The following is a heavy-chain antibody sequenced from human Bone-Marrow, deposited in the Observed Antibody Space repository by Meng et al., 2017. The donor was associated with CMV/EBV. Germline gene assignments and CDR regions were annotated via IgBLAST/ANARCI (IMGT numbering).Heavy chain of an antibody. V-gene: IGHV1-69*10. CDR2: IIPILGIA. J-gene: IGHJ5*02. Sequence: KVSCKASGGTFSSYAISCVRQAPGQGLEWMVGIIPILGIANYAQKFQGRVTITAYKSTSTAYMELSSLRSEGTAECYCARDQNAFDPWGQGTLVTVSS. CDR3: ARDQNAFDP. CDR1: GGTFSSYA.